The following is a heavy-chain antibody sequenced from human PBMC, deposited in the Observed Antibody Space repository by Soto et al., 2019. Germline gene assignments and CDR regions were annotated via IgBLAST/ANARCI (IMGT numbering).Heavy chain of an antibody. J-gene: IGHJ3*02. Sequence: GGSLRLSCAASGFTFSSYAMSWVRQAPGKGLEWVSAISGSGGSTYYADSVKGRFTISRDNSKNTLYLQMNSLRAEDTAVYYCAAIIHCSGGSCYEGAFDIWGQGTMVTVSS. V-gene: IGHV3-23*01. D-gene: IGHD2-15*01. CDR1: GFTFSSYA. CDR2: ISGSGGST. CDR3: AAIIHCSGGSCYEGAFDI.